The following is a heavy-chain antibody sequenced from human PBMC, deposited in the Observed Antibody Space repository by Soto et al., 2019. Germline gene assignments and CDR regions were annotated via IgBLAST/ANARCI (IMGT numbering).Heavy chain of an antibody. CDR1: GLTVSSNY. CDR3: ARDQPGYSYGYGLGY. CDR2: IYSGGST. D-gene: IGHD5-18*01. Sequence: GGSLRLSCEASGLTVSSNYMTWVRQAPGKGLEWVSVIYSGGSTYYADSVKGRFTISRDNAKNSLYLQMNSLRAEDTAVYYCARDQPGYSYGYGLGYWGQGTLVT. V-gene: IGHV3-53*01. J-gene: IGHJ4*02.